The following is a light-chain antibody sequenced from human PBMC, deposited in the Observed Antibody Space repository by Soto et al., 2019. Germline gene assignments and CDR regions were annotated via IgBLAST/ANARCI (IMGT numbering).Light chain of an antibody. CDR1: QSISSN. J-gene: IGKJ4*01. Sequence: EIVMTQSPATLSVSPGERATLSCRASQSISSNLAWYQQKPGQAPRLLIYGASTRATGIPARFRGSGSGIQFTLTIISLQSEDFAVYFCQQYASWPLSFGGGTKVEI. CDR2: GAS. V-gene: IGKV3-15*01. CDR3: QQYASWPLS.